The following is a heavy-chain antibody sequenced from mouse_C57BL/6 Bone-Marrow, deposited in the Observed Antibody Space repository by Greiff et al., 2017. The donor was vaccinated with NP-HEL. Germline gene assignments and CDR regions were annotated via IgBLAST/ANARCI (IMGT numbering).Heavy chain of an antibody. D-gene: IGHD1-1*01. J-gene: IGHJ4*01. V-gene: IGHV7-3*01. CDR2: IRNKANGYTT. CDR3: ARVHCYGSSYAMDY. CDR1: GFTFTDYY. Sequence: EVQVVESGGGLVQPGGSLSLSCAASGFTFTDYYMSWVRQPPGKALEWIGFIRNKANGYTTEYSASVKGRFTISRDNSQSILYLQMNALRAEDSATYYCARVHCYGSSYAMDYWGQGTSVTVSS.